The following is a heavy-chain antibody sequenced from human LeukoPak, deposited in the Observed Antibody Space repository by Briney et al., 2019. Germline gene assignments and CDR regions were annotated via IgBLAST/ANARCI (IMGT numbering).Heavy chain of an antibody. Sequence: PSETLSLTCAVYGGSFSGYYWSWIRQPPGKGLEWIGEINHSGSTNYNPSLKSRVTISVDTSKNQFSLKLSSVTAADTAVYYCAKALGSARREPTKYGMDVWGQGTTVTVSS. V-gene: IGHV4-34*01. CDR1: GGSFSGYY. D-gene: IGHD3-10*01. CDR3: AKALGSARREPTKYGMDV. CDR2: INHSGST. J-gene: IGHJ6*02.